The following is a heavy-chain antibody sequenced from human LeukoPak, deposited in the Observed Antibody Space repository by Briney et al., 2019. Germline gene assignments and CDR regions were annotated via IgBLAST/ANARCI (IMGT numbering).Heavy chain of an antibody. Sequence: GGSLRVYCAASGFTFSNAWMSWVRQAPGKGLEWVGRIKSKTHGGTTDYAAPVKGRFTISRDDSKNTLYLQMNSLKTEDTAVYYCSTGTVTLNWGQGTLVTVSS. CDR3: STGTVTLN. J-gene: IGHJ4*02. D-gene: IGHD4-17*01. CDR2: IKSKTHGGTT. CDR1: GFTFSNAW. V-gene: IGHV3-15*01.